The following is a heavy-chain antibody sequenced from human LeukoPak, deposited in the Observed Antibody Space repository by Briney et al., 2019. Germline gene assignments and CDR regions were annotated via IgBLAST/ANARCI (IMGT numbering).Heavy chain of an antibody. D-gene: IGHD3-9*01. CDR3: ARDLRYFDYYYYMDV. CDR1: GGSISSYY. J-gene: IGHJ6*03. V-gene: IGHV4-59*01. CDR2: IYYSGST. Sequence: KPSETLSLTCTVSGGSISSYYWSWLRQPPGKGLEWIGYIYYSGSTNYNPSLKSRVTISVDTSKNQFSLKLSSVTAGDTAVYYCARDLRYFDYYYYMDVWGKGTTVTVSS.